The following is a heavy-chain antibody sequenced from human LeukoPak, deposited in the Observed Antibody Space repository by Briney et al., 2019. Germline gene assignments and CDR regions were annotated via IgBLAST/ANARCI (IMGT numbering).Heavy chain of an antibody. CDR1: GGSINSYY. J-gene: IGHJ3*02. CDR2: ISYCGST. CDR3: ATSHTGRCHDAFDI. D-gene: IGHD1-26*01. V-gene: IGHV4-59*01. Sequence: SETLSLTCSVSGGSINSYYWNWIRQPPGKGLEWVGYISYCGSTAYNPSLRSRVTISADTSRNQFSFKLTSVTAADTAVYYCATSHTGRCHDAFDIWGQGTMVTVSS.